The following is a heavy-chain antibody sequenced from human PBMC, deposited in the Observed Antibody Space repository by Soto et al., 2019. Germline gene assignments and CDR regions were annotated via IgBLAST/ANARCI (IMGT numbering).Heavy chain of an antibody. CDR2: ISSHGNDK. J-gene: IGHJ4*02. CDR3: AKDRDIEAAGYNFDY. D-gene: IGHD6-13*01. Sequence: QVQLVESGGGVVQPGRSLRLSCAASAFTFNNFAMHWVRQAPGKGLEWVAVISSHGNDKYYADSVKGRFTISRDNSKNTLYLQMNSLRAEDTAVYYCAKDRDIEAAGYNFDYWGQGTLVTVSS. CDR1: AFTFNNFA. V-gene: IGHV3-30*18.